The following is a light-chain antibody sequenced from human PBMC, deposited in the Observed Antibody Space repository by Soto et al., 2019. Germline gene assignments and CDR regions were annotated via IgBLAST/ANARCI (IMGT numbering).Light chain of an antibody. V-gene: IGLV1-44*01. J-gene: IGLJ2*01. CDR2: SNN. CDR1: SSNIGSYT. CDR3: AAWDGSLDVVL. Sequence: QSVLTQSPSTSGTPGQRVTISCSGTSSNIGSYTVNWYHHLPGTAPKLLMYSNNQRAPGVPDRLSGSKSGTSASLAISGLQSEDEADYYCAAWDGSLDVVLFGGGTKVTVL.